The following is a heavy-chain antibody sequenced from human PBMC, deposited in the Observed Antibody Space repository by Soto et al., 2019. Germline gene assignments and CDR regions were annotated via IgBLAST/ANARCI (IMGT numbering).Heavy chain of an antibody. Sequence: EVQLVESGGGLVQPGGSLRLSCAASGFTFSSYDMHWVRQATGKGLEWVSAIGTAGDTYYPGSVKGRFTISRENAKNSLYLQMNSLRAGDTAVYYRARGSSSGDAFDIWGQGTMVTVSS. CDR3: ARGSSSGDAFDI. V-gene: IGHV3-13*01. D-gene: IGHD3-22*01. CDR2: IGTAGDT. CDR1: GFTFSSYD. J-gene: IGHJ3*02.